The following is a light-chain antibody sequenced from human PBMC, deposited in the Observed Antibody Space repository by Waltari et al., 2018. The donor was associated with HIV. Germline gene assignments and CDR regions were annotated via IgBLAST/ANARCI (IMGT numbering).Light chain of an antibody. CDR1: RSNIGSKT. CDR2: SNN. V-gene: IGLV1-44*01. Sequence: QSVLTQPPSASGTPGQRVILSRSGNRSNIGSKTINWYQQFSGAAPTLLIYSNNQRPSAVPDRFSGSKSGSAASLAISGLKSEDEADYHCATWDDALSGPVFGAGTKLTV. J-gene: IGLJ3*02. CDR3: ATWDDALSGPV.